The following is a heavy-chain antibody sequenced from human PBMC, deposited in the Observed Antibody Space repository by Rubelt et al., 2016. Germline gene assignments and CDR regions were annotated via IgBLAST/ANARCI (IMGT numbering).Heavy chain of an antibody. CDR2: VCHGGIT. CDR1: GGSITSGSNY. Sequence: QLQLQESGPGLVRPSETPSLTCSVSGGSITSGSNYWGWIRQPPGKGLEWIASVCHGGITYYTPSLQSRVTISVDASKNQVTRKWRSGTAADTAVDYCARKTYGYRANWCDPWGQGTLVTVSS. CDR3: ARKTYGYRANWCDP. D-gene: IGHD5-18*01. J-gene: IGHJ5*02. V-gene: IGHV4-39*07.